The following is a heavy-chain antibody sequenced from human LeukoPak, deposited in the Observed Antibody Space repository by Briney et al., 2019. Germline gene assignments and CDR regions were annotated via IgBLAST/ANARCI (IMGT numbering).Heavy chain of an antibody. CDR3: ARGGVLWFGELVGDY. CDR1: GYTFTSYY. D-gene: IGHD3-10*01. J-gene: IGHJ4*02. V-gene: IGHV1-46*01. CDR2: INPSGGST. Sequence: ASVKVSCKASGYTFTSYYMHWVRQAPGQGLEWMGIINPSGGSTSYAQKFQGRVTMTRDTSTSTVYMELSSLRSEDTAVYYCARGGVLWFGELVGDYWGQGTLVTVSS.